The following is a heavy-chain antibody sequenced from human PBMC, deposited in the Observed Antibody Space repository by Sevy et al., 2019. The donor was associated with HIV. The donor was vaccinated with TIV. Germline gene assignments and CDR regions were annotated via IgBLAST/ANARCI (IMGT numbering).Heavy chain of an antibody. V-gene: IGHV1-18*01. Sequence: ASVKVSCEASGYTFTSFRITWVRQAPGQGLEWMGWISALNGDTNYAQKLQGRVTMTTDTSTNTAYMELRSLRSDDTAVYHCARAYCSGGRCYSLAYWGQGTLVTVSS. D-gene: IGHD2-15*01. J-gene: IGHJ4*02. CDR2: ISALNGDT. CDR1: GYTFTSFR. CDR3: ARAYCSGGRCYSLAY.